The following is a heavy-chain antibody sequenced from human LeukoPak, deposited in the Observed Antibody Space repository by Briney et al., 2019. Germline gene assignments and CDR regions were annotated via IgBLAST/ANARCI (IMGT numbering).Heavy chain of an antibody. CDR2: ISYDGSNK. CDR1: GFTFSTYA. V-gene: IGHV3-30*04. D-gene: IGHD3-22*01. Sequence: PGGSLRLSCAASGFTFSTYAMHWVRQAPGKGLEWVAVISYDGSNKYYADSVKGRFTISRDNSKNTLYLKMNSLRAEDTAVYYCARERGYYDSSGYYDGGFDYWGQGTLVTVSS. CDR3: ARERGYYDSSGYYDGGFDY. J-gene: IGHJ4*02.